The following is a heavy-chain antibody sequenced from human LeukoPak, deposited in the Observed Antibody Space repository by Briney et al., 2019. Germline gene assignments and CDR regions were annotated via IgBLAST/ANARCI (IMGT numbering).Heavy chain of an antibody. J-gene: IGHJ6*03. D-gene: IGHD4-17*01. V-gene: IGHV1-69*06. CDR2: IIPIFGTA. Sequence: SVEVSCKASGGTFRSYVISWVRQAPGQGLEWMGGIIPIFGTANYTQKFQGRVTITADKSTSTAYMELSSLRSEDTAVYYCAGARLRINYYYYYMDVWGKGTTVTVSS. CDR1: GGTFRSYV. CDR3: AGARLRINYYYYYMDV.